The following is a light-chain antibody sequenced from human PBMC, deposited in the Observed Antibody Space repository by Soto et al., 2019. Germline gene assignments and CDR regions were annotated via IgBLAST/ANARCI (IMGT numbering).Light chain of an antibody. V-gene: IGKV3-15*01. Sequence: EIVMTQSPATQSVSPGERAILSCRASHSVSTALAWYQQKPDQAPRLLIYGASTRATGVPARFSGTGSGTEFTLTISSLPSEDFAVYYCQQYNDRWTFGQGTKVEIK. CDR1: HSVSTA. CDR3: QQYNDRWT. J-gene: IGKJ1*01. CDR2: GAS.